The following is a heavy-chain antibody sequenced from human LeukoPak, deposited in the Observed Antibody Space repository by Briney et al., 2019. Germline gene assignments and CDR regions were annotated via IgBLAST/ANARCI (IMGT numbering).Heavy chain of an antibody. J-gene: IGHJ4*02. CDR2: TIPIFGTA. CDR3: ARVGVAGNGRDY. CDR1: GGTFSSYA. Sequence: SVKVSCKASGGTFSSYAISWVRQAPGQGLEWMGGTIPIFGTANYAQKFQGRVTITADESTSTAYMELSSLRSEDTAVYYCARVGVAGNGRDYWGQGTLVTVSS. D-gene: IGHD6-19*01. V-gene: IGHV1-69*13.